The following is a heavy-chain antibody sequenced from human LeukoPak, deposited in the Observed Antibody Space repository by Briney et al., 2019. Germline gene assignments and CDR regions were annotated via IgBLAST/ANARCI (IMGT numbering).Heavy chain of an antibody. CDR1: GGTFSSYA. V-gene: IGHV1-69*01. J-gene: IGHJ4*02. CDR2: IIPIFGTA. Sequence: SVKVSCKASGGTFSSYAISWVRQAPGQGLEWMGGIIPIFGTANYAQKFQGRVTITADGSTSTAYMELSSLRSEDTAVYYCFPLAYCGGDCYSGPPLIDYWGQGTLVTVSS. CDR3: FPLAYCGGDCYSGPPLIDY. D-gene: IGHD2-21*02.